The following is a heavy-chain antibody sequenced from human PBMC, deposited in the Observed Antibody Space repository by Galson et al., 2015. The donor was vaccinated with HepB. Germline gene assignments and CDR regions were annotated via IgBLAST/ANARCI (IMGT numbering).Heavy chain of an antibody. V-gene: IGHV3-30*18. CDR2: ISYDGSNK. Sequence: SLRLSCAASGFTFSSYGMHWVRQAPGKGLEWVAVISYDGSNKYYADSVKGRFTISRDNSKNTLYLQMNSLRAEDTAVYYCAKGYCSSTSCSEYYFDYWGQGTLVTVSS. J-gene: IGHJ4*02. D-gene: IGHD2-2*01. CDR1: GFTFSSYG. CDR3: AKGYCSSTSCSEYYFDY.